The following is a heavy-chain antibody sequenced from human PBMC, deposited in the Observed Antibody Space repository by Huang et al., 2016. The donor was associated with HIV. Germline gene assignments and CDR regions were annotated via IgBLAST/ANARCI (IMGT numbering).Heavy chain of an antibody. V-gene: IGHV3-30*02. CDR2: RRSDGSNE. CDR3: ARAVDGFNSKGFYMDV. D-gene: IGHD5-12*01. Sequence: QVQLVESGGGVVQPGGSLRLSCGALGFIFDNFGMHWVRQVPGKGVEWVAFRRSDGSNEYNGESVKGRVSISRDKFENMVYLQMNSLGDGDTAIYYCARAVDGFNSKGFYMDVWGKGTAVSVSS. J-gene: IGHJ6*03. CDR1: GFIFDNFG.